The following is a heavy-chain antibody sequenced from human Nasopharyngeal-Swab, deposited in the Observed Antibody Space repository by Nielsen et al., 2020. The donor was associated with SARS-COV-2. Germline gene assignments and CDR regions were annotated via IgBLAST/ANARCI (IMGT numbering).Heavy chain of an antibody. Sequence: ASVKVSCKASGYTFTGYYMHWVRQAPGQGLEWMGRINPNSGGTNYAQKFQGRVTMTRDTSISTAYMELSRLRSDDTAVYYRARDDSSGWYGYYYYMDVWGKGTTVTVSS. V-gene: IGHV1-2*06. CDR3: ARDDSSGWYGYYYYMDV. J-gene: IGHJ6*03. D-gene: IGHD6-19*01. CDR2: INPNSGGT. CDR1: GYTFTGYY.